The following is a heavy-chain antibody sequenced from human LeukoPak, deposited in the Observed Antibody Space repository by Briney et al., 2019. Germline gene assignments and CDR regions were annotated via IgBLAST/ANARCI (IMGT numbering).Heavy chain of an antibody. Sequence: SSETLSLTCAVYGGSFSGYYWSWIRQPPGKGLEWIGEINHSGSTNYNPSLKSRVTISVDTSKNQFSLKLSSVTAADTAVYYCARVPEFTIFGVVMGSFDYWGQGTLVTVSS. CDR2: INHSGST. CDR3: ARVPEFTIFGVVMGSFDY. D-gene: IGHD3-3*01. CDR1: GGSFSGYY. V-gene: IGHV4-34*01. J-gene: IGHJ4*02.